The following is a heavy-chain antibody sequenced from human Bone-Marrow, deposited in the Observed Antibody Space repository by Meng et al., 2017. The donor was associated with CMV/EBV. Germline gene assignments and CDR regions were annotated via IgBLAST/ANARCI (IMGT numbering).Heavy chain of an antibody. D-gene: IGHD2-2*02. V-gene: IGHV4-34*01. Sequence: GSLRLSCAVYGGSFSGYYWSWIRQPPGKGLEWIGEINHSGITNYNASLKSRVTISVDTSKKQFSLKLSSVTAADTAVYYCARDHQDCSSTSCYSGFDYWGQGTLVTVSS. J-gene: IGHJ4*02. CDR2: INHSGIT. CDR3: ARDHQDCSSTSCYSGFDY. CDR1: GGSFSGYY.